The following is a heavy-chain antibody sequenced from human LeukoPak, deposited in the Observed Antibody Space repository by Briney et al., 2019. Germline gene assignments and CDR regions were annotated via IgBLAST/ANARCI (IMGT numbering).Heavy chain of an antibody. CDR2: IRHNASAT. CDR3: GKGNEIDY. J-gene: IGHJ4*02. Sequence: GGSLRLSCAASQFKFSSYGMHWVRQAPGKGLEWVAFIRHNASATNYADSVRGRFTVSRDNSKNTLYLQMNSLRPEDTAVYYCGKGNEIDYWGPGTLVTVSS. V-gene: IGHV3-30*02. D-gene: IGHD1-1*01. CDR1: QFKFSSYG.